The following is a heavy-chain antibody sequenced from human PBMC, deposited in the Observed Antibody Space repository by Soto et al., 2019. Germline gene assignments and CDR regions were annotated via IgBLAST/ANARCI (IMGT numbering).Heavy chain of an antibody. CDR2: FDPEDGET. CDR1: GYTLTELS. J-gene: IGHJ6*02. V-gene: IGHV1-24*01. D-gene: IGHD6-13*01. CDR3: ATSIAAAGLEPYYYGMDV. Sequence: QVQLVQSGAEVKKPGASVKVSCKVSGYTLTELSMHWVRQAPGKGLEWMGGFDPEDGETIYAQKFQGRVTMTEDTSTDTAYMELSSLRSEATAVYYCATSIAAAGLEPYYYGMDVWGQGTTVTVSS.